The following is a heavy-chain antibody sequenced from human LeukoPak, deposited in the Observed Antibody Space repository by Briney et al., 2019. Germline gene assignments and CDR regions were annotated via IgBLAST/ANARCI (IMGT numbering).Heavy chain of an antibody. CDR2: ISGSGGTT. J-gene: IGHJ4*02. Sequence: PGGSLRLSCAASGFTFDDYGMGWVRQAPGKGLEWVSTISGSGGTTHYADSVKGRFTISRDNSKNTLYLQMNSLRAEDTAVYYCGKLRGSSSWYNWFDYWGQGTLVTVSS. V-gene: IGHV3-23*01. CDR3: GKLRGSSSWYNWFDY. CDR1: GFTFDDYG. D-gene: IGHD6-13*01.